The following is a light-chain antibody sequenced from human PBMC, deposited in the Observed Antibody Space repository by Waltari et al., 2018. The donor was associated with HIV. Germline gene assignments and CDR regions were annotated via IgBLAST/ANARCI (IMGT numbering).Light chain of an antibody. CDR3: SSYTSSNTYV. J-gene: IGLJ1*01. CDR2: GVS. Sequence: QSALTQPASVSGSPGQWITISCTGTSSDVGRHNYVSWYQQYPGKAPKHIIYGVSERTSGVSNRFSGSKSGDTASLTISGLQAEDEADYHCSSYTSSNTYVFGTGTKVTVL. CDR1: SSDVGRHNY. V-gene: IGLV2-14*03.